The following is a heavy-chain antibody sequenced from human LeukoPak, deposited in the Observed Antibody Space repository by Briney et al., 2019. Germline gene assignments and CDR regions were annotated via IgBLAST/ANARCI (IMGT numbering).Heavy chain of an antibody. Sequence: PGGSLRLSCAASGFTFDDYGMSWVRQAPGKGLEGVSGINWNGGSTGYADSVKGRFTIDRDNAKTSLYLQMNNLRAEDTALYYCARIGATMVRGVKVDWFDPWGQGTLVTVSS. CDR3: ARIGATMVRGVKVDWFDP. V-gene: IGHV3-20*04. CDR2: INWNGGST. J-gene: IGHJ5*02. D-gene: IGHD3-10*01. CDR1: GFTFDDYG.